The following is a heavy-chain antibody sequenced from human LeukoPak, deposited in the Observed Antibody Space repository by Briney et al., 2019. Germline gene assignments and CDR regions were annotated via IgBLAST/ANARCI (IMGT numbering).Heavy chain of an antibody. V-gene: IGHV3-23*01. D-gene: IGHD3-22*01. CDR1: GFTFSSYA. Sequence: GGSLRLSCAASGFTFSSYAMSWVRQAPGKGLEWVSAISGSGGSTYYADSVKGRFTISRDNSKNTLYLQMNSLRAEDTAVYYCAKAKPYYYDSSDLYYFDYWGQGTLVTVSS. J-gene: IGHJ4*02. CDR2: ISGSGGST. CDR3: AKAKPYYYDSSDLYYFDY.